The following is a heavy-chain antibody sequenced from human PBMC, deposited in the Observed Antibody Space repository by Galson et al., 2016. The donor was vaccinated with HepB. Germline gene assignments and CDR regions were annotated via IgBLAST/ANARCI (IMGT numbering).Heavy chain of an antibody. CDR2: IKQDGSEK. Sequence: SLRLSCAASGFTFSSYSMTWVRQAPGKGLEWVANIKQDGSEKYYVDSVKGRFTISRDNAKNSLYPQMNSLRGEDTAVYYCARGRGVDVWGQGTTVTVSS. CDR1: GFTFSSYS. V-gene: IGHV3-7*03. CDR3: ARGRGVDV. J-gene: IGHJ6*02.